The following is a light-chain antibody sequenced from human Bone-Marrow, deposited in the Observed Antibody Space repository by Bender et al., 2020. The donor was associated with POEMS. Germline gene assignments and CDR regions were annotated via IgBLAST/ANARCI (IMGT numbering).Light chain of an antibody. CDR1: KLGDKF. J-gene: IGLJ1*01. Sequence: SYELTQPPSVSVSPGQTASITCSGDKLGDKFAYWYQQRPGQSPVLVIYENRKRPSGIPERFSGSNSGNTATLTISGTQAMDEADYYCQAWDNSTPYVFGTGTKVTVL. CDR2: ENR. CDR3: QAWDNSTPYV. V-gene: IGLV3-1*01.